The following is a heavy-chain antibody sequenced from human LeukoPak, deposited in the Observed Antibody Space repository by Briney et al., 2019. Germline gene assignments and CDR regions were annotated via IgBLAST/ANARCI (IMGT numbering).Heavy chain of an antibody. V-gene: IGHV3-9*01. D-gene: IGHD2-8*01. CDR3: AKGGAYAINGPPYYMDV. CDR2: ISWNSGSR. CDR1: GFTFDDYA. Sequence: HPGRSLRLSCVGSGFTFDDYAMHWVRQAPGKGLEWVSGISWNSGSRDYGDSVKGRFTISRDNAENSLYLHMNSLRVEDTALYYCAKGGAYAINGPPYYMDVWGKGTTVAVSS. J-gene: IGHJ6*03.